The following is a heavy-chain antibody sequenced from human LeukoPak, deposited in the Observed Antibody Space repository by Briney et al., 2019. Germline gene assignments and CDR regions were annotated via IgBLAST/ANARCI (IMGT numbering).Heavy chain of an antibody. J-gene: IGHJ3*02. CDR3: ARDLKWGSGSHDAFDI. Sequence: ASVKVSCKASGGTFSSYAISWVRQAPGQGLEWMGRIIPILGIANYAQKFQGRVTITADKSTSTAYMELSSLRSEDTAVYYCARDLKWGSGSHDAFDIWGQGTMVTVSS. V-gene: IGHV1-69*04. CDR2: IIPILGIA. CDR1: GGTFSSYA. D-gene: IGHD3-10*01.